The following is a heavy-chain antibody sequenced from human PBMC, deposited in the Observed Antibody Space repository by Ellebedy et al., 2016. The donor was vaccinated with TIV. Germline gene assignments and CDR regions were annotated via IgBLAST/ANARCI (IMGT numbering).Heavy chain of an antibody. D-gene: IGHD1-14*01. CDR1: GYSFTDYY. CDR3: ATERPESYYFDF. V-gene: IGHV1-46*01. CDR2: IVPIGAST. J-gene: IGHJ4*02. Sequence: ASVKVSXXASGYSFTDYYIHWVRQAPGQGLAWLGRIVPIGASTHYAPNFQGRITMTSDTSTSTVTMELSSLGSEDTAMYYCATERPESYYFDFWGQGSLVTVSS.